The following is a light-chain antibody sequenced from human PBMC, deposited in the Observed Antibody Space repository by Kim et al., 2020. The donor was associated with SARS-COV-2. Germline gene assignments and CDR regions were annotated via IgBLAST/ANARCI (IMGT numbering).Light chain of an antibody. V-gene: IGKV3-11*01. Sequence: SPGHRATLPFRAGQSVSSYVAWYQQKPGQAPRLLIYDASNRATGIPARFSGSGSGTDFTLTISSLEPEDFAVYYCQQRSNWPPLTFGGGTKVDIK. J-gene: IGKJ4*01. CDR1: QSVSSY. CDR3: QQRSNWPPLT. CDR2: DAS.